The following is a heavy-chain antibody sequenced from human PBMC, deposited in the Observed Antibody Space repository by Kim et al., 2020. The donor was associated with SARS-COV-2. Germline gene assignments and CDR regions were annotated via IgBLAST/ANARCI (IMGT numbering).Heavy chain of an antibody. D-gene: IGHD6-13*01. Sequence: SETLSLTCTVSGGSISSGGYYWSWIRQHPGKGLEWIGYIYYSGSTYYNPSLKSRVTISVDTSKNQFSLKLSSVTAADTAVYYCARVVLWNSSLGGGIDPWGQGTLVTVSS. J-gene: IGHJ5*02. CDR3: ARVVLWNSSLGGGIDP. CDR1: GGSISSGGYY. CDR2: IYYSGST. V-gene: IGHV4-31*03.